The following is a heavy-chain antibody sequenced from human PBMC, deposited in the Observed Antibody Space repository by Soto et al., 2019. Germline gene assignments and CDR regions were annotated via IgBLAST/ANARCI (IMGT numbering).Heavy chain of an antibody. J-gene: IGHJ3*02. CDR3: TTAYSSVTIFGVVNKDAFDI. CDR2: IKSKTDGGTT. CDR1: GFTFSNAW. D-gene: IGHD3-3*01. Sequence: PGGSLRLSCAASGFTFSNAWMSWVRQAPGKGLEWVGRIKSKTDGGTTDYAAPVKGRFTISRDDSKNTLYLQMNSLKTGDTAVYYCTTAYSSVTIFGVVNKDAFDIWGQGTMVTVSS. V-gene: IGHV3-15*01.